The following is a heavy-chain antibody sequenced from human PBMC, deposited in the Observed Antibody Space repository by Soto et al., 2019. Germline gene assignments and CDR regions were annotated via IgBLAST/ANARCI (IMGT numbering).Heavy chain of an antibody. J-gene: IGHJ5*02. Sequence: EVQLVESGGGLVKPGGSLRLSCAASGFTFSTYNMNWVRQAPGKGLEWVSSISSSSNYIYYADSVEGRFTISRDNAEXXXXXXXXXXXXXXXXXXXXXXXXRKKWFGELLDLWGQGTLVTVSS. CDR1: GFTFSTYN. CDR3: XXXXRKKWFGELLDL. V-gene: IGHV3-21*01. CDR2: ISSSSNYI. D-gene: IGHD3-10*01.